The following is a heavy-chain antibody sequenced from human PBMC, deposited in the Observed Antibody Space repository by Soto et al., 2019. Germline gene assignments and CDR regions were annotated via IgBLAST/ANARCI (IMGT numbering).Heavy chain of an antibody. CDR1: GXTFSSYS. CDR2: ISGSGGST. CDR3: AKDQRSSNYYYYYGMDV. Sequence: GSLRLSCSASGXTFSSYSMSWVRQAREKGLEWVSAISGSGGSTYYADSVKGRFTISRDNSKNTMYLQMNSLRAEDTAVYYCAKDQRSSNYYYYYGMDVWGQGTTVTVSS. D-gene: IGHD6-6*01. J-gene: IGHJ6*02. V-gene: IGHV3-23*01.